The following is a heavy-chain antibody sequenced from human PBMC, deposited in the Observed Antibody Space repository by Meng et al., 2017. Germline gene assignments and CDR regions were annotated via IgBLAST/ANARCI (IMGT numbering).Heavy chain of an antibody. CDR1: GFTVSSNY. J-gene: IGHJ3*02. V-gene: IGHV3-20*04. Sequence: EVRLVGAWGCLGQPGGSLRLSCAASGFTVSSNYMSWVRQAPGKGLEWVSGINWNGGSTGYADSVKGRFTISRDNAKNSLYLQMNSLRAEDTALYYCARQWGSFDIWGQGTMVTVSS. CDR3: ARQWGSFDI. D-gene: IGHD1-26*01. CDR2: INWNGGST.